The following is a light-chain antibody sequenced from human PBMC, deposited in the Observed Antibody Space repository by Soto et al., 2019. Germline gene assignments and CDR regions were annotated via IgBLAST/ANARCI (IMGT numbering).Light chain of an antibody. V-gene: IGLV2-23*01. CDR2: EDT. CDR1: SSDVGSYDL. CDR3: CSYAGSGTFV. J-gene: IGLJ1*01. Sequence: QSALTQPASVSGSTGQSITISCTGTSSDVGSYDLVSWYQQPPGKAPKLMIYEDTKRPSGISTRFSGSKSGNAASLTISGLQAEDEADYYCCSYAGSGTFVFGTGTKLTVL.